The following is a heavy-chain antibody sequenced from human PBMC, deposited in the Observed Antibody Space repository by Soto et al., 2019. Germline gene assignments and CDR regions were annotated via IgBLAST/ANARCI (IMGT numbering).Heavy chain of an antibody. CDR3: ARDFAGSGPFDP. CDR2: VYYTGTT. CDR1: NVSITSSY. D-gene: IGHD3-3*01. Sequence: PSETLSLTCTVSNVSITSSYWNWIRQSPGKGLEWIGFVYYTGTTKYNPSLRSRVTISVDTSKNEFSLKLTSVTTADTGFYFCARDFAGSGPFDPWGPGTLVTVSS. J-gene: IGHJ5*01. V-gene: IGHV4-59*01.